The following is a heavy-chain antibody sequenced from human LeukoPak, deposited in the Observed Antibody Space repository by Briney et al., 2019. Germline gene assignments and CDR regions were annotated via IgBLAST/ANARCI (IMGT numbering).Heavy chain of an antibody. D-gene: IGHD5-24*01. Sequence: EAGGSLRLSCAASGFTFSSYGMHWVRQAPGKGLEWVAVISYDGSNKYYADSVKGRFTISRDNSKNTLYLQMNSLRAEDTAVYYCAKGWEIGDVYNLIDYWGQGTLVTVSS. V-gene: IGHV3-30*18. CDR2: ISYDGSNK. CDR3: AKGWEIGDVYNLIDY. CDR1: GFTFSSYG. J-gene: IGHJ4*02.